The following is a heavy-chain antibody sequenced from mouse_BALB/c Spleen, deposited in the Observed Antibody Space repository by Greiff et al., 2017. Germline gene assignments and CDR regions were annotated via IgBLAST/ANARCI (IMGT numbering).Heavy chain of an antibody. Sequence: EVKLVESGGGLVQPGGSLKLSCAAFGFTFSSYGMSWVRQTPDKRLELVATINSNGGSTYYPDSVKGRFTISRDNAKNTLYLQMSSLKSEDTAMYYCARLRRSYYAMDYWGQGTSVTVSS. V-gene: IGHV5-6-3*01. CDR2: INSNGGST. CDR1: GFTFSSYG. D-gene: IGHD2-12*01. J-gene: IGHJ4*01. CDR3: ARLRRSYYAMDY.